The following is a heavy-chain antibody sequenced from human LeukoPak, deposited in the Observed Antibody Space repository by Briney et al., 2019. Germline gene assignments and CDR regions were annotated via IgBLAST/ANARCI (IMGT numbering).Heavy chain of an antibody. J-gene: IGHJ4*02. Sequence: ASVKVPCKASGGTFSSYAISWVRQAPGQGLEWMGGIIPIFGTANYAQKFQGRVTMTRDTSTSTVYMEVSSLRSEDTAVYYCARLADYDSSGYLSYWGQGTLVTVSS. D-gene: IGHD3-22*01. CDR1: GGTFSSYA. V-gene: IGHV1-69*05. CDR3: ARLADYDSSGYLSY. CDR2: IIPIFGTA.